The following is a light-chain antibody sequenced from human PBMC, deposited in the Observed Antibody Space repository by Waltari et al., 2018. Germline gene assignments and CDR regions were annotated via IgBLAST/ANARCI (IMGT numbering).Light chain of an antibody. V-gene: IGKV3-11*01. Sequence: EIVLTQSPDILSLSPGETATLSCRASQSVSNYLAWYQQKLGQAPRLLISDASTRAPGIPARFSGSGSGTDFTLTISGLESEDFAVYFCQQRFNWPPLTFGGGTKVEIK. CDR2: DAS. CDR3: QQRFNWPPLT. CDR1: QSVSNY. J-gene: IGKJ4*01.